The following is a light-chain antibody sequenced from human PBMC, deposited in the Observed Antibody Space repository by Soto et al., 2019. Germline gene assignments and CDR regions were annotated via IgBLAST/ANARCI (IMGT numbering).Light chain of an antibody. Sequence: DFQMTQFPSTLSSSVGDRVTITCRASQSVSDWLAWYQQQAGKAPKLLIFKAASLQIGVPSRFSGSGSGTEFTLTISSLQPDDSGTYYCQQYHGAWTFGQGTKVAIK. CDR2: KAA. CDR3: QQYHGAWT. CDR1: QSVSDW. J-gene: IGKJ1*01. V-gene: IGKV1-5*03.